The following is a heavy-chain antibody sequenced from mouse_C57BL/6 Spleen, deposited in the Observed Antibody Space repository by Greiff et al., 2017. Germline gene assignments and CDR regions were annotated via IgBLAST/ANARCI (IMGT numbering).Heavy chain of an antibody. Sequence: QVQLQQPGAELAKPGASVKLSCKASGYTFTSYWMHWVKQRPGQGLEWIGMIHPNSGSTYYNEKFKSKATLTVDKSSSKAYTQLTSLTSEDSAVYSCARYGKFHYYGSSSDHCDAMNYWGQGTSVTVSS. CDR1: GYTFTSYW. V-gene: IGHV1-64*01. D-gene: IGHD1-1*01. J-gene: IGHJ4*01. CDR2: IHPNSGST. CDR3: ARYGKFHYYGSSSDHCDAMNY.